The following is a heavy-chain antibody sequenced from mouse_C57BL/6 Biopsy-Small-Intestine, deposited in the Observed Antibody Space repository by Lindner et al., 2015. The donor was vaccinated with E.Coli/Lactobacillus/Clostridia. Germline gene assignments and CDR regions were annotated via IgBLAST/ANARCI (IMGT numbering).Heavy chain of an antibody. Sequence: VQLQEVWGDLVKSGGSLKLSCAASGFTFSNYGMSWVRQTPDKRLEWVATISTGGAFTFYPDSVKGRFTISRDNAKNTLYLQMSSLKSEDTALYYCTRQGTGAMDYWGQGTSVTVSS. CDR2: ISTGGAFT. CDR1: GFTFSNYG. CDR3: TRQGTGAMDY. V-gene: IGHV5-6*01. D-gene: IGHD3-3*01. J-gene: IGHJ4*01.